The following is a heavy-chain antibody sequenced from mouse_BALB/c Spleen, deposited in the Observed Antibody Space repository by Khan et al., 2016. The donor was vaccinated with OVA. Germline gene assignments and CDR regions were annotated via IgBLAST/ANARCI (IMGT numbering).Heavy chain of an antibody. CDR3: TRDRNYYGSSYYFDY. CDR1: GFAFSSYS. J-gene: IGHJ2*01. Sequence: EVELVESGGGLVKPGGSLKLSCAASGFAFSSYSMSWVRQTPEKRLEWVATITSGGSYTYYPDSVKGRFTISRDNAKNTLYLQMSSLKSEDTAVYYCTRDRNYYGSSYYFDYWGQGTTLTVSS. V-gene: IGHV5-6-4*01. CDR2: ITSGGSYT. D-gene: IGHD1-1*01.